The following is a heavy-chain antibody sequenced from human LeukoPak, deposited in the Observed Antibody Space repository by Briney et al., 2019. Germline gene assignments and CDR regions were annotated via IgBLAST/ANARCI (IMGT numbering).Heavy chain of an antibody. CDR1: GDSISSYY. V-gene: IGHV4-59*01. Sequence: RPSETLSLTCTVSGDSISSYYWTWIRQPPGKGLEWIGYIYNSGSTNYNPSLRSRVTISVDTSKNQFSLKLSSVTAADTAVYYCTRDRGSGGFGPWGQGTLVTVSS. CDR3: TRDRGSGGFGP. CDR2: IYNSGST. J-gene: IGHJ5*02. D-gene: IGHD1-26*01.